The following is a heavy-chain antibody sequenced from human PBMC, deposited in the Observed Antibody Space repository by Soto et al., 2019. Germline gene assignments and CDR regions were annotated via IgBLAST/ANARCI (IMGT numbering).Heavy chain of an antibody. CDR2: IFDSGNA. J-gene: IGHJ4*02. D-gene: IGHD4-4*01. V-gene: IGHV4-59*01. Sequence: QVQLQESGPGLVKPSETLSLTCTVSGGSINSYCWSWIRQPPGKGLEWIAYIFDSGNANYNPSLXXXXXXXXXXXXXXXXXXXTXVTAADTAVYYCARHRRTTVAKFYFDNWGQGALVTVSS. CDR3: ARHRRTTVAKFYFDN. CDR1: GGSINSYC.